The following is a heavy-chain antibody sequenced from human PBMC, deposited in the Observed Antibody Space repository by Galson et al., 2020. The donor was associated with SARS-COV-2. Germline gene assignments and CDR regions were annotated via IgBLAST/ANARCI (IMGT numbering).Heavy chain of an antibody. CDR2: ISGSGGST. CDR1: GFTFSSFA. Sequence: LSLTCAASGFTFSSFAMSWVRQTPGKGLEWVSTISGSGGSTYYADSVKGRFTISRDNSKNMLYLQMHSLRAEDTAMYYCARDPLPASVAAFLFDYWGQGTLVTVSS. V-gene: IGHV3-23*01. J-gene: IGHJ4*02. CDR3: ARDPLPASVAAFLFDY. D-gene: IGHD2-2*01.